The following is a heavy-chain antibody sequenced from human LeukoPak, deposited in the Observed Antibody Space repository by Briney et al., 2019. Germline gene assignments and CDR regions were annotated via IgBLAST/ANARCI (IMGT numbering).Heavy chain of an antibody. CDR3: AKDQDMTTVTTVDY. V-gene: IGHV3-23*01. CDR1: GFTFSSYA. Sequence: AGGSLRLSCAASGFTFSSYAMSWVRQAPGKGLEWVSAISGSGGSTYYADSVKGRFTISRDNSKNTLYLQMNRLRAEDTAVYYCAKDQDMTTVTTVDYWGQGTLVTVSS. J-gene: IGHJ4*02. D-gene: IGHD4-17*01. CDR2: ISGSGGST.